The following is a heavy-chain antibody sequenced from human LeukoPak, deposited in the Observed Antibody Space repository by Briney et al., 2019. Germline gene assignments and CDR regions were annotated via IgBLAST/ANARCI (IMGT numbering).Heavy chain of an antibody. D-gene: IGHD3-10*01. V-gene: IGHV3-48*01. CDR2: ISYTAGTI. Sequence: GGSLRLSCAASGFTFSSYSMNWVRQAPGKGLEWVSYISYTAGTIYYADSVKGRFTISRDNAKNSLFLHMNSLRAEDTAVYYCARGLYGSGSYSQRFDYWGQGTLVTVSS. CDR1: GFTFSSYS. J-gene: IGHJ4*02. CDR3: ARGLYGSGSYSQRFDY.